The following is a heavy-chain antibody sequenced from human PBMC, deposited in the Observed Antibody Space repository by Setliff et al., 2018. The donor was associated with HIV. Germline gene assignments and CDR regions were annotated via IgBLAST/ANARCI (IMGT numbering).Heavy chain of an antibody. D-gene: IGHD6-19*01. CDR2: VHHTGYL. J-gene: IGHJ5*02. CDR1: GGPLTDHY. CDR3: LTDERPGSGWGGS. Sequence: PSETLSLTCAVHGGPLTDHYWNWIRQSPGKGLEWIAEVHHTGYLNYNPSLKSRVTISVDTSKNQFSLNLTSVTATDTAVYYCLTDERPGSGWGGSWGQGTLVTVSS. V-gene: IGHV4-34*01.